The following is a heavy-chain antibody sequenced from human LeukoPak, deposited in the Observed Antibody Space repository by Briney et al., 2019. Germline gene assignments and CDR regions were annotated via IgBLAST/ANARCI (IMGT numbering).Heavy chain of an antibody. J-gene: IGHJ6*03. Sequence: GESLRLSCAASGLTFSNYAMSWVRQAPGKGLEWVSVISATGYTTYYADFVKGRFTISRDNSKNTLYLQMNSLSPEDTAIYYCAKDRYYNSFEFYIDVWGKGTTVTASS. CDR2: ISATGYTT. CDR3: AKDRYYNSFEFYIDV. CDR1: GLTFSNYA. V-gene: IGHV3-23*01. D-gene: IGHD3-22*01.